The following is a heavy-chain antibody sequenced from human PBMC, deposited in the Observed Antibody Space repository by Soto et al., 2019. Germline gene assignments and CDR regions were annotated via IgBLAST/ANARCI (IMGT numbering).Heavy chain of an antibody. Sequence: EVQLVESGRGLVQPGGSLRLSCAASGFTFNAYWMTWVRQAPGKGLEWVANINRDGTEKNYVDSVKGRFTVSRDNAKNSLHLQMYSLRAEDTAVYYCVRDRTEYGSYGSSYYDVFDIWGQGTKVTVSS. CDR3: VRDRTEYGSYGSSYYDVFDI. J-gene: IGHJ3*02. D-gene: IGHD6-6*01. V-gene: IGHV3-7*05. CDR2: INRDGTEK. CDR1: GFTFNAYW.